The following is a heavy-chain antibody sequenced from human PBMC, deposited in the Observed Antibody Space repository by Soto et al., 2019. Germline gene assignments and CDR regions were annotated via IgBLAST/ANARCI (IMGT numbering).Heavy chain of an antibody. CDR1: GGTFIGHY. V-gene: IGHV4-34*01. J-gene: IGHJ5*02. CDR3: ARGTQFDP. CDR2: INHSGST. Sequence: PSEPMSLTWAVYGGTFIGHYWSWIRQPPGKGLEWIGEINHSGSTNYNPSLKSRVTISVDTSKNQFSLKLSSVTAADTAVYYCARGTQFDPWGQGTLVTVSS.